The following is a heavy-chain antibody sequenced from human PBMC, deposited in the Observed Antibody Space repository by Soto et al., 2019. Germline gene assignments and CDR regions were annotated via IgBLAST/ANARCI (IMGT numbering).Heavy chain of an antibody. J-gene: IGHJ4*02. D-gene: IGHD7-27*01. V-gene: IGHV4-34*01. CDR3: AIETGDVWYFDY. CDR2: INHSGST. CDR1: GGSFSGYY. Sequence: SETLSLTCAVYGGSFSGYYWSWIRQPPGKGLEWIGEINHSGSTNYNPSLKSRGTISVDTSKNQFSLKLGSVTAADTAVYYCAIETGDVWYFDYWGQGTLVTVSS.